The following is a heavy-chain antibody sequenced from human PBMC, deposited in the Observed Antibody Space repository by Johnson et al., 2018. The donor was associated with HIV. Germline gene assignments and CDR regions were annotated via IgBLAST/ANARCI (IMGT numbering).Heavy chain of an antibody. V-gene: IGHV3-30*18. CDR1: GFTFSRYG. D-gene: IGHD1-14*01. CDR2: ISYDGNND. CDR3: AKSTQATIVRGSGPYGAFDI. J-gene: IGHJ3*02. Sequence: QVQLVESGGGVVQPGRSLRLSCAASGFTFSRYGMHWVRQVQGKGLEWVAVISYDGNNDYYADSVKGRFTVSRDNSKSTLYLQMNSLRAEDTGLYYCAKSTQATIVRGSGPYGAFDIWGQGTMVTVSS.